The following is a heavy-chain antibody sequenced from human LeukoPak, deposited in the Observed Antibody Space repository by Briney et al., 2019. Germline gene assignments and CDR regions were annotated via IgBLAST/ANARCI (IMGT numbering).Heavy chain of an antibody. V-gene: IGHV3-49*04. CDR2: IRSKAYSGTT. Sequence: GGSLRLSCSPSGFSFGGFGMSWVRQAPGKGLEWVGFIRSKAYSGTTEYAASVKGRFTISRDNTKNSVYLQMSSLRAEDTAVYYCAREVWGPEYWGQGTLVTVSS. J-gene: IGHJ4*02. CDR1: GFSFGGFG. D-gene: IGHD1-14*01. CDR3: AREVWGPEY.